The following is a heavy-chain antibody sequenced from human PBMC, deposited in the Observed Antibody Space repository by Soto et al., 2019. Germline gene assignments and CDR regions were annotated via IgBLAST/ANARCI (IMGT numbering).Heavy chain of an antibody. V-gene: IGHV4-59*01. D-gene: IGHD1-26*01. CDR3: VKGGTSKFDP. CDR1: GGSISSYY. Sequence: QVQLQESGPGLVKISETLSLTCTVSGGSISSYYWSWIRQPPGKGLEWIGYIYYTGSTNYNPSLRSLVTISVETRKIQFSLKVSSVTAADTAMYYCVKGGTSKFDPWGQGTLVTVSS. J-gene: IGHJ5*02. CDR2: IYYTGST.